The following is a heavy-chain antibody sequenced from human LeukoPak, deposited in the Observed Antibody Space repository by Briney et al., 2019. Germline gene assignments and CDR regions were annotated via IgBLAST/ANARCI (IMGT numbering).Heavy chain of an antibody. CDR1: GFTFSSYG. V-gene: IGHV3-23*01. D-gene: IGHD3-22*01. CDR2: ISGSGGGT. Sequence: PGGSLRLSCAASGFTFSSYGMSWVRQAPGKGLEWVSTISGSGGGTYYADSVKGRFTISRDNSKNTLYLQMNSLRAEDTAVYYCANWLYYDSSGYTFDYWGQGTLVTVSS. CDR3: ANWLYYDSSGYTFDY. J-gene: IGHJ4*02.